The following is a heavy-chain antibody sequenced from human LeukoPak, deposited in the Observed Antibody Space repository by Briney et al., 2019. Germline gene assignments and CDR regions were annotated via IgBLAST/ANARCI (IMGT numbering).Heavy chain of an antibody. D-gene: IGHD3-16*01. CDR3: ARVAGGGGLDY. V-gene: IGHV3-48*04. CDR2: ISSSGSTI. Sequence: GGSLRLSCAASGFTFSSSGMNWVRQAPGKGLEWVSYISSSGSTIYYADSVKGRFTISRDNAKNSLYLQMNSLRAEDTAVYYCARVAGGGGLDYWGQGTLVTVSS. CDR1: GFTFSSSG. J-gene: IGHJ4*02.